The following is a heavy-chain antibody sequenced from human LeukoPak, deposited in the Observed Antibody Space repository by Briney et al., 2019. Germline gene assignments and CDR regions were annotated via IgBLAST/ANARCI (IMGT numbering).Heavy chain of an antibody. CDR2: INNDGSST. CDR1: GFTFSSYW. V-gene: IGHV3-74*01. D-gene: IGHD2-2*01. CDR3: ARDCSSTSCYRSGLDP. Sequence: GGSLRLSCAASGFTFSSYWMHWVRQAPGKGLVWVSRINNDGSSTNYTDSVKGRFTISRDNAKNTLYLQMNSLRAEDTAVYYSARDCSSTSCYRSGLDPWGQGTLVTVSS. J-gene: IGHJ5*02.